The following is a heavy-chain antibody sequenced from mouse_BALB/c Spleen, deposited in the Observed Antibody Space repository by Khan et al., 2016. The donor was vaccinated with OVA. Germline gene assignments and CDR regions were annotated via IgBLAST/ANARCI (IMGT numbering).Heavy chain of an antibody. D-gene: IGHD2-14*01. Sequence: QIQLVQSGPELKKPGETVRISCKASGYTFTTAGIQWVQQMPGKGLKWIGWINTHSGVPKYAEDFKGRFAFTLDISVSTAYLQITNLKTEDTATDFCDSAGADYYRNDGGAMEYWGQGTSVTVSS. CDR1: GYTFTTAG. CDR3: DSAGADYYRNDGGAMEY. CDR2: INTHSGVP. J-gene: IGHJ4*01. V-gene: IGHV9-4*02.